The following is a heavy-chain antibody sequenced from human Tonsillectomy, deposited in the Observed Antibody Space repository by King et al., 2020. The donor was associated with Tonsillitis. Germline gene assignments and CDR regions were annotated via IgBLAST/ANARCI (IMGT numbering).Heavy chain of an antibody. CDR1: GFTFSSYE. Sequence: VQLVESGGGLVQPGGSLRLSCAASGFTFSSYEMNWVRHAPGKGLEWVSYISSSGSTIYYADSVKGRFTISRDNAKNSLYLEMNSRLAEDTAVYYCASGLFQYNWFDPWGQGTLVTVSS. J-gene: IGHJ5*02. V-gene: IGHV3-48*03. D-gene: IGHD3-10*02. CDR3: ASGLFQYNWFDP. CDR2: ISSSGSTI.